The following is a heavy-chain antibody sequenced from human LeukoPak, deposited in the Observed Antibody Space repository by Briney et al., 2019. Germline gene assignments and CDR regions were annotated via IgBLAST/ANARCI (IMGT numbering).Heavy chain of an antibody. V-gene: IGHV3-7*01. CDR3: ARRQFNWGSAFDI. CDR1: GVTFSSYW. CDR2: IKQDGSEK. Sequence: GGSLRLSCAASGVTFSSYWMSWVRRAPGKGLEWVANIKQDGSEKYYVDTVKGRFTISRDNAKNSLYLQMNSLRAEDTAVYYCARRQFNWGSAFDIWGQGTMVTVSS. J-gene: IGHJ3*02. D-gene: IGHD7-27*01.